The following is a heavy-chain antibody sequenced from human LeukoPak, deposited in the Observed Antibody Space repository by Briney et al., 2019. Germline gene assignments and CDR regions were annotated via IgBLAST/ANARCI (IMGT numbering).Heavy chain of an antibody. CDR3: AKDPNGDYVGAFDF. D-gene: IGHD4-17*01. V-gene: IGHV3-23*01. CDR2: ISGSGGTT. Sequence: SGGSLRLSCIASGFALSNYALTWVRQAPGKGLEWVSVISGSGGTTHYADSVKGRFTISRDNSKNTLYLQMNSLRVGDTAMYYCAKDPNGDYVGAFDFWGQGTMVTASS. CDR1: GFALSNYA. J-gene: IGHJ3*01.